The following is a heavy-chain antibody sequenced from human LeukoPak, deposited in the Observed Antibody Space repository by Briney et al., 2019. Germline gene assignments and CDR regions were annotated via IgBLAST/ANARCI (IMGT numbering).Heavy chain of an antibody. CDR3: ARAPHDYGEGGKYFQH. J-gene: IGHJ1*01. Sequence: GRSLRLSCAASGFTFSSYAMHWVRQAPGKGLEWVAVISYDGSNKYYADSVKGRFTISRDNSKNTLYLQMNSLRAEDTAVYYCARAPHDYGEGGKYFQHWGQGTLVTVSS. D-gene: IGHD4-17*01. CDR1: GFTFSSYA. CDR2: ISYDGSNK. V-gene: IGHV3-30-3*01.